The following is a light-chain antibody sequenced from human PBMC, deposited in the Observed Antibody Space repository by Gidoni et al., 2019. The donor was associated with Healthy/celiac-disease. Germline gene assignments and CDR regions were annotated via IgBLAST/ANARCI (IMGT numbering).Light chain of an antibody. CDR3: QQYGSSPPMCS. CDR1: QSVSSSY. V-gene: IGKV3-20*01. Sequence: EIVLTQSPGTLSLSPGERATLSCRASQSVSSSYLAWYQQKPGQAPRLLIYGASSRAPGIPDRFSGRGSGTDFTLTISRLEPEDFAVYYCQQYGSSPPMCSFGQGTKLEIK. CDR2: GAS. J-gene: IGKJ2*04.